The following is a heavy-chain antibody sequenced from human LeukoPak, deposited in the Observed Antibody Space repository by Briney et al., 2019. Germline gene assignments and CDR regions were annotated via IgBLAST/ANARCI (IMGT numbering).Heavy chain of an antibody. J-gene: IGHJ4*02. CDR1: GGSISSSTYY. D-gene: IGHD1-26*01. Sequence: SETLSLTSTVSGGSISSSTYYWGWVSQPPRKGLEWIGSIYYSGRTYYNPSLKSRVTISIDTSKNQFSLKLSSVTAADTAVYYCARLNRYGRWEPQQYYFDYWGQGTLVTVSS. V-gene: IGHV4-39*01. CDR3: ARLNRYGRWEPQQYYFDY. CDR2: IYYSGRT.